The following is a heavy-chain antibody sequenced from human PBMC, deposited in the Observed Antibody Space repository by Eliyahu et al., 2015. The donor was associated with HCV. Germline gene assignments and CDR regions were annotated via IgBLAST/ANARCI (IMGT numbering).Heavy chain of an antibody. V-gene: IGHV1-46*01. CDR1: GYTFTSYY. CDR2: INPSGGST. J-gene: IGHJ6*02. CDR3: ARDIRGSGSYSHPEPSYYYYYGMDV. Sequence: QVQLVQSGAEVKKPGASVKVSCKASGYTFTSYYMHXVRQAPGQGLEWMGIINPSGGSTSYAQKFQGRVTMTRDTSTSTVYMELSSLRSEDTAVYYCARDIRGSGSYSHPEPSYYYYYGMDVWGQGTTVTVSS. D-gene: IGHD3-10*01.